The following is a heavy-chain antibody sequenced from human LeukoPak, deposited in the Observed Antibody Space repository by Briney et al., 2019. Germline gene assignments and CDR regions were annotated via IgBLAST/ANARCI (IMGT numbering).Heavy chain of an antibody. V-gene: IGHV3-48*03. D-gene: IGHD1-1*01. CDR3: ARSATGTTDLGYYYYHGIDA. J-gene: IGHJ6*02. CDR2: ISSSGSTI. CDR1: GFTFSSYE. Sequence: PGGSLRLSCAASGFTFSSYEMNWVRQAPGKGLEWVSYISSSGSTIYYADSVKGRFTISRDNAKNSLYLQMNSLRAEDTAVYYCARSATGTTDLGYYYYHGIDAWGQGTTVTVSS.